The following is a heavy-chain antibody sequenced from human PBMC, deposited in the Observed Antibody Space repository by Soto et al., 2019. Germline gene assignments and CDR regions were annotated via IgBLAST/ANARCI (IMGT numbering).Heavy chain of an antibody. CDR2: ISAYNGNT. J-gene: IGHJ4*02. CDR3: ASSHCSGGSCYGDFDY. Sequence: ASVKVSCKARGFAFTCKGSWWARQSPGQGLEWMGWISAYNGNTNYAQKLQGRVTMTTDTSTSTAYMELRSLRSDDTAVYYCASSHCSGGSCYGDFDYWGQGTLVTVSS. CDR1: GFAFTCKG. V-gene: IGHV1-18*01. D-gene: IGHD2-15*01.